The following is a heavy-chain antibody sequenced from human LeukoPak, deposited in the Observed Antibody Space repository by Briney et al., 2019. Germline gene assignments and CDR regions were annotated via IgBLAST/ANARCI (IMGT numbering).Heavy chain of an antibody. Sequence: PSETLSLTCTVSGGSKSSCYWSWLRQPPGKGLEWIGHIYHTGSTAYNPSLKSRVTISVDTSKNQFSLKLSSVTAADTAVYYCARGYYYNNYGYYPGLDYWGQGTLVTVSS. J-gene: IGHJ4*02. D-gene: IGHD3-22*01. CDR1: GGSKSSCY. CDR2: IYHTGST. V-gene: IGHV4-59*01. CDR3: ARGYYYNNYGYYPGLDY.